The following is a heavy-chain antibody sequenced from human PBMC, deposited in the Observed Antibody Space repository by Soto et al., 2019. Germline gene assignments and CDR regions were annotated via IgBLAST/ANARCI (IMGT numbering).Heavy chain of an antibody. CDR3: ARGPRIVVVPAASFYYYYMDV. V-gene: IGHV1-69*13. D-gene: IGHD2-2*01. J-gene: IGHJ6*03. CDR2: IIPIFGTA. Sequence: ASVKVSCKASGGTFSSYAISWVRQAPGQGLEWMGGIIPIFGTANYAQKFQGRVTITADESTSTAYMELSSLRSEDTAVYYCARGPRIVVVPAASFYYYYMDVWGKGTTVTVSS. CDR1: GGTFSSYA.